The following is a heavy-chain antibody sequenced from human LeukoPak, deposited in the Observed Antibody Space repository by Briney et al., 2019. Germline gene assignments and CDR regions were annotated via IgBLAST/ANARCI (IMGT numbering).Heavy chain of an antibody. CDR2: ISSSSSYI. D-gene: IGHD3-22*01. CDR3: ARGVYYYDSSGYFNWFDP. V-gene: IGHV3-21*01. Sequence: PGGSLRLSCAASGFTFSSYSMNWVRQAPGKGLEWVSFISSSSSYIYYADSVKGRFTISRDNAKNSLYLQMNSLRAEDTAVYYCARGVYYYDSSGYFNWFDPWGQGTLVTVSS. J-gene: IGHJ5*02. CDR1: GFTFSSYS.